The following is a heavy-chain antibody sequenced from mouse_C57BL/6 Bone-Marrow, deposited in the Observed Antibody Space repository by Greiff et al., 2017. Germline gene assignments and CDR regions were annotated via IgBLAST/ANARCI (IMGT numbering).Heavy chain of an antibody. CDR1: GFNIKDYY. J-gene: IGHJ4*01. V-gene: IGHV14-1*01. D-gene: IGHD1-1*01. CDR3: TTDGSSLYAMDY. Sequence: VQLQQSGAELVRPGASVKLSCTASGFNIKDYYMHWVKQRPEQGLEWIGRIDPEDGDTEYAPKFQGKATMTADTSSNTAYLQLSSLTSEDTAVYYCTTDGSSLYAMDYWGQGTSVTVSS. CDR2: IDPEDGDT.